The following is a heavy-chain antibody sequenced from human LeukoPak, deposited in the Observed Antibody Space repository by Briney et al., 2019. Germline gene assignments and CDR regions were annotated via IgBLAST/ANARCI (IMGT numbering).Heavy chain of an antibody. V-gene: IGHV4-30-4*01. Sequence: SQTLSLTCTVSGGSISSGDYYWSWIRQPPGKGLEWIGYIYYSGSTYYNPSLKSRVTISVDTSKNQFSLKLSSVTAADTAVYYCARGYSGYDWDWFDPWGQGTLVTVSS. D-gene: IGHD5-12*01. CDR1: GGSISSGDYY. J-gene: IGHJ5*02. CDR2: IYYSGST. CDR3: ARGYSGYDWDWFDP.